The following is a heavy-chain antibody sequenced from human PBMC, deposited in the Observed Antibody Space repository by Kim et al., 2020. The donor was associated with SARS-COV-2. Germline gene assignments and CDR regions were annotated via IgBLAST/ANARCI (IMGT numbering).Heavy chain of an antibody. D-gene: IGHD2-15*01. CDR1: GYTFTSYA. Sequence: ASVKVSCKASGYTFTSYAMNWVRQAPGQGLEWMGWINTNTGNPTYAQGFTGRFVFSLDTSVSTAYLQISSLKAEDTAVYYCARGGSCSTHHPKIYYYYYGMDVWGQGTTVTVSS. CDR2: INTNTGNP. J-gene: IGHJ6*02. CDR3: ARGGSCSTHHPKIYYYYYGMDV. V-gene: IGHV7-4-1*02.